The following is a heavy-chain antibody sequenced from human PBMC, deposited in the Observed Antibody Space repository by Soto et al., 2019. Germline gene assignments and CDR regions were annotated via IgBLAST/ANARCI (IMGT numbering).Heavy chain of an antibody. CDR2: VSFDGKVT. J-gene: IGHJ5*02. Sequence: GGSLRLSCTGSGFTFNSLSLHWVRQGPDKGLEWVAVVSFDGKVTYYADSVKGRFTVSRDNANNSLYLQMNSLSAEDTAVYYCARHPERIAQIGWFDPWGQGTLVTVSS. D-gene: IGHD6-13*01. CDR1: GFTFNSLS. CDR3: ARHPERIAQIGWFDP. V-gene: IGHV3-30*04.